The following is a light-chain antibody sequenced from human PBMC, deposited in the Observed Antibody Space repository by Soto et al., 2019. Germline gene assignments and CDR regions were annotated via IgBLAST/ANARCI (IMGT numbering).Light chain of an antibody. CDR3: QQSDDTPWT. CDR2: GAS. CDR1: QSISTY. J-gene: IGKJ1*01. Sequence: DIQMTQAPASLSASVGDSVTISCRASQSISTYLNWYYQKPGKAPKLLIYGASNLHSGVPSRFSGSGSGTDFTLSISSLRPEDFATYYCQQSDDTPWTFGQGTRVEIK. V-gene: IGKV1-39*01.